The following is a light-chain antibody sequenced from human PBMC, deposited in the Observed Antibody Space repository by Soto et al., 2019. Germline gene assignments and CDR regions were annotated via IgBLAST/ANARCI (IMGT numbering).Light chain of an antibody. CDR1: SSDVGSYNR. CDR2: EVS. V-gene: IGLV2-18*02. J-gene: IGLJ2*01. Sequence: QSVLTQPPSVSGSPGQSVTISCTGTSSDVGSYNRVSWYQQPPGTAPKLIIYEVSNRPSGVPDRFSGSKSGNTASLTISGLQAEDEADYYCSSYTSSSTLVFGGGTKLTV. CDR3: SSYTSSSTLV.